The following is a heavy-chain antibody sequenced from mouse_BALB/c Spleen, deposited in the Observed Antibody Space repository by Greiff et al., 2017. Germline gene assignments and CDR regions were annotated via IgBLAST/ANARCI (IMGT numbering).Heavy chain of an antibody. CDR1: GYTFTDYA. CDR3: ARWDSGKGVAY. D-gene: IGHD1-1*01. Sequence: VQLQQSGPELVRPGESVKISCKGSGYTFTDYAMHWVKQSHAKSLEWIGVISIYYDNTNYNQKFKGKATMTVDKSSSTAYMELARLTSEDSAIHYCARWDSGKGVAYWGQGTLVTVSA. V-gene: IGHV1-67*01. J-gene: IGHJ3*01. CDR2: ISIYYDNT.